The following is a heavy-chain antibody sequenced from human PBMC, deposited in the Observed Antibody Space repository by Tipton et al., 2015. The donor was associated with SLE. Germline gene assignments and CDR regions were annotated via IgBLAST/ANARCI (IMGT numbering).Heavy chain of an antibody. D-gene: IGHD6-19*01. Sequence: TLSLTCTVSDGSVSSHYWSWIRQPPGKRLDWIGFISYSGSADYSPSLKSRVSISIDTSKNQFSLNLSSVTAADTAVYYCARESAVAGDYSYMDVWGKGTTVTVSS. CDR1: DGSVSSHY. J-gene: IGHJ6*03. CDR2: ISYSGSA. CDR3: ARESAVAGDYSYMDV. V-gene: IGHV4-59*02.